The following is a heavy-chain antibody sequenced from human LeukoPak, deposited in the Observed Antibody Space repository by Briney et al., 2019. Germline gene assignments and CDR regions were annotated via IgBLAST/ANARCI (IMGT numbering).Heavy chain of an antibody. CDR3: ARGPVAVAAY. V-gene: IGHV4-34*01. D-gene: IGHD6-19*01. CDR1: GGSFSGYY. CDR2: INHSGST. Sequence: SETLSLTCAVYGGSFSGYYWSWIRQPPGKGLEWIGEINHSGSTNYNPSLKGRVTISVDTSKNQFSLKLSSVTAADTAVYYCARGPVAVAAYWGQGTLVTVSS. J-gene: IGHJ4*02.